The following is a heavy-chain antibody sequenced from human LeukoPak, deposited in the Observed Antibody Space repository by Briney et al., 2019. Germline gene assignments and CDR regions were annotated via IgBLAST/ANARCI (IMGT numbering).Heavy chain of an antibody. CDR3: ARQSNDFWSGYYVGFDP. V-gene: IGHV3-23*01. CDR2: ISGSGGST. Sequence: GGSLRLSCAASGFTLTSYAMSWVRQAPGKGLDWVSTISGSGGSTYNADSVKGRFTISRDNSKNTLYLQMNSLTAEDTAVYYCARQSNDFWSGYYVGFDPWGQGTLVTVSS. D-gene: IGHD3-3*01. J-gene: IGHJ5*02. CDR1: GFTLTSYA.